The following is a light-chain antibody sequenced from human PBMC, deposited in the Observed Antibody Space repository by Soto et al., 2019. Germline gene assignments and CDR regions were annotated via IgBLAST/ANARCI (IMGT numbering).Light chain of an antibody. Sequence: DLLLAPSPYSLSVSLGARATINCKSSQSVLYSSNNKNYLAWYQQKPGKAPNLLIYKASSLESGVPSRFSGSGSGTEFTLTISSLQPDDFATYYCQEYNTYSRTFGQGTKV. CDR3: QEYNTYSRT. J-gene: IGKJ1*01. V-gene: IGKV4-1*01. CDR1: QSVLYSSNNKNY. CDR2: KAS.